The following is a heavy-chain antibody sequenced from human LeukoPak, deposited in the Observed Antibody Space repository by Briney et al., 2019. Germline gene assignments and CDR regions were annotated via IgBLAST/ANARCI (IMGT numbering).Heavy chain of an antibody. J-gene: IGHJ3*02. CDR3: ARHPAQQLVGHDAFDI. V-gene: IGHV4-59*08. CDR1: GGSISSHY. CDR2: IYYSGST. D-gene: IGHD6-13*01. Sequence: PSETLSLTCTVSGGSISSHYWSWIRQPPGKGLEWIGYIYYSGSTNYNPSLKGRVTISVDTSKNQFSLKLSSVTAADTAVYYCARHPAQQLVGHDAFDIWGQGTMVTVSS.